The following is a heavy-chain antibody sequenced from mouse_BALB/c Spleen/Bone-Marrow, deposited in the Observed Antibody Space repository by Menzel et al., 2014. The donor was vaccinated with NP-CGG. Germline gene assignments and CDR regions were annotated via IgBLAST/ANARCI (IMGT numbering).Heavy chain of an antibody. J-gene: IGHJ2*01. V-gene: IGHV5-6-3*01. Sequence: EVQRVESGGGLVQPGGSLKLSCAASGFTFSNCGMSWVRQTPDKRLELVATINSNGGSTYYPDSVKGRFTISRDTAKNTLYLQMSSLKSEETTMYYCVRGNYGNYVDYFDFWGQGTTLTVSS. CDR3: VRGNYGNYVDYFDF. CDR2: INSNGGST. D-gene: IGHD2-1*01. CDR1: GFTFSNCG.